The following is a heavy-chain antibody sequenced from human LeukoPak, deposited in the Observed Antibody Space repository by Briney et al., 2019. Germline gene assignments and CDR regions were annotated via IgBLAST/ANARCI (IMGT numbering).Heavy chain of an antibody. V-gene: IGHV3-33*01. CDR1: GFTFSSYG. Sequence: GGSLRLSCAASGFTFSSYGMHWVRQAPGKGLEWVAVIWYDGSNKYYADSVKGRFTISRDNSKNTLYLQMNSLRAEDTAVCYCASGERIAVAGLFDYWGQGTLVTVSS. CDR2: IWYDGSNK. CDR3: ASGERIAVAGLFDY. J-gene: IGHJ4*02. D-gene: IGHD6-19*01.